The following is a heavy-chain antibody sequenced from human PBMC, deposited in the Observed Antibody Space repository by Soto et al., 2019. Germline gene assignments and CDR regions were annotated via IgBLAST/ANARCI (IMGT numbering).Heavy chain of an antibody. D-gene: IGHD4-17*01. V-gene: IGHV4-39*01. CDR3: ARTYRTTPFPANRGLLAFDI. CDR1: GGSISSSSYY. J-gene: IGHJ3*02. Sequence: PPAPLSLTCTVSGGSISSSSYYWGWIRQPPGKGLEWIGSIYYSGSTYYNPSLKSRVTISVDTSKNQFSLKLSSVTAADTAVYYCARTYRTTPFPANRGLLAFDIWGQGTMVTVSS. CDR2: IYYSGST.